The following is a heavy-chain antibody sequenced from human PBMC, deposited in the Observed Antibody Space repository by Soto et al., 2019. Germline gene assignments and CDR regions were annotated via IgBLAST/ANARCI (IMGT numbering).Heavy chain of an antibody. CDR2: IIGSGGST. V-gene: IGHV3-23*01. J-gene: IGHJ4*02. CDR1: GFTLNSYA. CDR3: AKDRNYYDSSGYDY. D-gene: IGHD3-22*01. Sequence: RGALRLSFEAPGFTLNSYAMSWVLQAPGKGLGWVSTIIGSGGSTYYEDSLKGRFSVSRDNSKNTLYLQMNSLRAEETAVYYCAKDRNYYDSSGYDYWGQRTLLTVSS.